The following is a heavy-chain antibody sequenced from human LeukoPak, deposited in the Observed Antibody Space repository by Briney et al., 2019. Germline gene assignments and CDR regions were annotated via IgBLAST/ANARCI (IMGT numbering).Heavy chain of an antibody. V-gene: IGHV1-3*01. J-gene: IGHJ4*02. D-gene: IGHD4-17*01. CDR1: GYTFISYA. Sequence: ASVKVSCKASGYTFISYAMHWVRQAPGQRLEWMGWINAINGNTKYSQKFQGRVTITTDTSASTAYMELSSLRSEDTAVYYCARVPTVISALWDYWGQGTLVTVSS. CDR3: ARVPTVISALWDY. CDR2: INAINGNT.